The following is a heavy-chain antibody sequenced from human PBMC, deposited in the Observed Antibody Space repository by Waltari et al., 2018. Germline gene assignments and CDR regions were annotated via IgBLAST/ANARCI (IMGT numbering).Heavy chain of an antibody. V-gene: IGHV3-23*04. J-gene: IGHJ4*02. D-gene: IGHD2-21*01. Sequence: EVQPVESGGGLVQPGGSLRLSCSASGFPSFNYFIIWVRPAPGKGLEWISASSDGGVYTYYADSVEGRFTISRDSSKNTIYLQMNSLRVEDTALYYCAKGFEDLLPFDHWGQGTQVTVSS. CDR2: SSDGGVYT. CDR3: AKGFEDLLPFDH. CDR1: GFPSFNYF.